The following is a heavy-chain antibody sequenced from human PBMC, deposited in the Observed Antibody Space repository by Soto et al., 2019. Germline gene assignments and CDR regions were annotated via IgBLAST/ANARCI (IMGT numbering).Heavy chain of an antibody. Sequence: GXSVKVSCKASGGTFSSYAISWVRQAPGQGLEWMGGIIPIFGTANYAQKFQGRVTITADESTSTAYMELSSLRSEDTAVYYCARGRRWLQSHAFDIWGQGTMVTVSS. CDR3: ARGRRWLQSHAFDI. CDR2: IIPIFGTA. V-gene: IGHV1-69*01. J-gene: IGHJ3*02. D-gene: IGHD5-12*01. CDR1: GGTFSSYA.